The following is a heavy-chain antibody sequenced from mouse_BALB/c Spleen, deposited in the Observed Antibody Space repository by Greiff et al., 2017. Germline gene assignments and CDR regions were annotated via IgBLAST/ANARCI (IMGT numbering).Heavy chain of an antibody. CDR3: AREITTSYYFDY. Sequence: EVKLVESGGGLVQPGGSRKLSCAASGFTFSSFGMHWVRQAPEKGLEWVAYISSGSSTIYYADTVKGRFTISRDNPKNTLFLQMTSLRSEDTAMYYCAREITTSYYFDYWGQGTTLTVSS. D-gene: IGHD2-4*01. CDR1: GFTFSSFG. V-gene: IGHV5-17*02. CDR2: ISSGSSTI. J-gene: IGHJ2*01.